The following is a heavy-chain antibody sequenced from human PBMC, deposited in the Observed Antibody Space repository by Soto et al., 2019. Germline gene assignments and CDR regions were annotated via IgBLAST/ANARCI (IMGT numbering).Heavy chain of an antibody. Sequence: EVQLLASGGALVQPGGSLRISCAAAGFTFSNYAMSWVRQSPGNGLEWVSTFTRAGGTHYADSVKGRFTISRDNSNNMLFLQRNSLRAEDTALYYCAREFAPGSPNYDYWGLGTLVTVSS. J-gene: IGHJ4*02. CDR3: AREFAPGSPNYDY. CDR1: GFTFSNYA. V-gene: IGHV3-23*01. D-gene: IGHD2-21*01. CDR2: FTRAGGT.